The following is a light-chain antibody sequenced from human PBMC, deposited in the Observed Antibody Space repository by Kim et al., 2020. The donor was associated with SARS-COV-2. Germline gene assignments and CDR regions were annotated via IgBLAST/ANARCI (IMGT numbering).Light chain of an antibody. CDR2: QDS. J-gene: IGLJ2*01. Sequence: SYELTQPPSVSVSPGQTASITCSGDKLGDKYACWYQQKPGQSPVLVIYQDSKRPSGIPERFSGSNSGNTATLTISGTQAMDEADYYCQAWDSSVVFGGGTQLT. V-gene: IGLV3-1*01. CDR1: KLGDKY. CDR3: QAWDSSVV.